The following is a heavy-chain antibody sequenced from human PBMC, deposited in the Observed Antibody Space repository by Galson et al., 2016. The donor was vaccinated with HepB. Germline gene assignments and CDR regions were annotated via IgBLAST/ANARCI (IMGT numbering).Heavy chain of an antibody. CDR2: ITGSGGRS. J-gene: IGHJ4*02. CDR3: AKGYNILTGLIDY. CDR1: GFTFSSYA. Sequence: SLRLSCAVSGFTFSSYAMSWFRQAPGKGPEWVSSITGSGGRSDFADSVKGRFTISRDNSKNILFLQMNNLGAEDTAVYYCAKGYNILTGLIDYWGRGTLVTVSS. D-gene: IGHD3-9*01. V-gene: IGHV3-23*01.